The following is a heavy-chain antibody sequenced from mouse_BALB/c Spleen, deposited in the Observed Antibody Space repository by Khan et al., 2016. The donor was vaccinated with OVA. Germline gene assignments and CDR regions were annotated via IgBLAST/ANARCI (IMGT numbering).Heavy chain of an antibody. Sequence: QVQLKQSGAELLRPGASVKISCKTTGYTFSSYWIEWVKQRPGHGLEWIGEILPGSGSSNYNEKFRGKATFTADTSSNSAYMQLSSLTSEDSAVYFCARRGVSLGYWYCDVWGAGTTVTVSA. J-gene: IGHJ1*01. CDR1: GYTFSSYW. CDR2: ILPGSGSS. V-gene: IGHV1-9*01. CDR3: ARRGVSLGYWYCDV.